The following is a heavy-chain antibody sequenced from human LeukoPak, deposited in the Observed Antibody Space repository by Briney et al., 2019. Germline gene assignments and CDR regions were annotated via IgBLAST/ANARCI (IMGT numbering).Heavy chain of an antibody. V-gene: IGHV3-23*01. D-gene: IGHD6-13*01. CDR3: TTLSDAIAAAGTRNY. CDR1: GFTFTRYA. Sequence: GGSLRLSCAVSGFTFTRYAMSWVRQAPGKGLDWVSVISGSGDSTHYADSVNGRFTISRDNSENTLHLQMSSVRVEDTAIYYCTTLSDAIAAAGTRNYWGQGTLVTVSS. J-gene: IGHJ4*02. CDR2: ISGSGDST.